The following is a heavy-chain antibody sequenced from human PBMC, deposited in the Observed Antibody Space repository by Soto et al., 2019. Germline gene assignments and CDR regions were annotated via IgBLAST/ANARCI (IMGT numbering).Heavy chain of an antibody. V-gene: IGHV3-23*01. CDR2: ISGSGGST. D-gene: IGHD3-3*01. J-gene: IGHJ6*02. CDR1: GFTFSSYA. CDR3: AKDPYDYWSGSYGIDV. Sequence: GGSLRLSCAASGFTFSSYAMSWVRQAPGKGLEWVSAISGSGGSTYYADSVKGRFTISRDNSKNTLYLQMNSLRAEDTAVYYCAKDPYDYWSGSYGIDVWGQGTTVTVSS.